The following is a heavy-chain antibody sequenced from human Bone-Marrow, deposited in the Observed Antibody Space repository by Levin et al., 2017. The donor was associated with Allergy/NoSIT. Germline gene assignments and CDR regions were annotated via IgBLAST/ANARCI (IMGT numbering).Heavy chain of an antibody. CDR2: INRDGSST. J-gene: IGHJ2*01. D-gene: IGHD4-17*01. CDR1: GFNFSSYW. Sequence: RPGGSLRLSCSASGFNFSSYWMHWVRQAPGKGLVWVSRINRDGSSTSYADSVKGRFTISRDNAKNTLYLQMNSLRAEDTSVYYCARDRVTTNWYFDLWSRGTLVTVSS. V-gene: IGHV3-74*01. CDR3: ARDRVTTNWYFDL.